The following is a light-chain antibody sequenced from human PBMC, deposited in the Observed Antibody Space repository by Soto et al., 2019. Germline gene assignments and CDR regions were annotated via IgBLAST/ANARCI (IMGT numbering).Light chain of an antibody. Sequence: DIHMTQSPSSVSASVGDSVIITCRASQDISSWVAWYQQKPGKAPKLLISAASSSESGVPRRFSGSGSGTDFTLIISSLQPEDFATYFCQQGDSFPFTFGGGTKVEIK. J-gene: IGKJ4*01. CDR1: QDISSW. CDR2: AAS. CDR3: QQGDSFPFT. V-gene: IGKV1-12*01.